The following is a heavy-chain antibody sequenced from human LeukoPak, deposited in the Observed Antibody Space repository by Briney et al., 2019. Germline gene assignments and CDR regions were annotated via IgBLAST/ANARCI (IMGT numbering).Heavy chain of an antibody. Sequence: SQTLSLTCAISGDSVSSNSAAWNWIRQSPSRGLEWLGRTYYRSKWYNDYAVSVKSRITINPDTSKNQFSLQLNSVTPEDTAVYYCARVEEGYCSSTSCYPDAFDIWGQGTMVTVSS. CDR3: ARVEEGYCSSTSCYPDAFDI. CDR1: GDSVSSNSAA. D-gene: IGHD2-2*01. J-gene: IGHJ3*02. CDR2: TYYRSKWYN. V-gene: IGHV6-1*01.